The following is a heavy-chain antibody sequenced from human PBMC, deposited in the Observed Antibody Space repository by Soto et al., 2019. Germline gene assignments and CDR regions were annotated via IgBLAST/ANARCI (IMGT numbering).Heavy chain of an antibody. V-gene: IGHV4-34*01. J-gene: IGHJ4*02. Sequence: QVQLQQWGAGLLKPSETLSLTCAVYGGSFSGYYWSWIRQPPGKGLEWIGEINHSGSTNYNPSLKSRVTISVDTSKNQFSLKLSSVTAADTAVYYCARRRGVIIKFGYYFDYWGQGTLVTVSS. CDR1: GGSFSGYY. CDR3: ARRRGVIIKFGYYFDY. D-gene: IGHD3-10*01. CDR2: INHSGST.